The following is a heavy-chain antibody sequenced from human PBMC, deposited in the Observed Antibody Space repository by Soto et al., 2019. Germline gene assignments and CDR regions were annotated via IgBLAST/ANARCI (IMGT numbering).Heavy chain of an antibody. J-gene: IGHJ4*02. V-gene: IGHV3-30*18. CDR1: GFTFSTFG. D-gene: IGHD3-10*01. Sequence: QVQLVESGGGVVQPGRSLRRSCAASGFTFSTFGIHWVRQAPGKGLEWVAVISKDGSNVYYADSVKARFTISRDNSKNTLYLQMNSLRDEDTAVYYCAKARGGHFDDWGQGTLVIVSS. CDR3: AKARGGHFDD. CDR2: ISKDGSNV.